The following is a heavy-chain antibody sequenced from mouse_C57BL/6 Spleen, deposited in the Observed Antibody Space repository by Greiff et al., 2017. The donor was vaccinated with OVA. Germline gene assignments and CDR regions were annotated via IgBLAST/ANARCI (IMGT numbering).Heavy chain of an antibody. V-gene: IGHV3-6*01. D-gene: IGHD2-3*01. J-gene: IGHJ2*01. CDR2: ISYDGSN. Sequence: DVKLVESGPGLVKPSQSLSLTCSVTGYSITSGYYWNWIRQFPGNKLEWMGYISYDGSNNYNPSLKNRNSITRDTSKNQFFLKLNSVTTEDTATYYCAREEDGYYYFDYWGQGTTLTVSS. CDR1: GYSITSGYY. CDR3: AREEDGYYYFDY.